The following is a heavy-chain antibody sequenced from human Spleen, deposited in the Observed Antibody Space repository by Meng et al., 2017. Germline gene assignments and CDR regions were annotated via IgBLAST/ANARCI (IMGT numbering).Heavy chain of an antibody. Sequence: LQLREWGPGFWKPSETLSLTCTVFGASIAGSSYYWGWARQPPGKGLEWIACIYHTGTTYYNPSLKSRVTISVDTSENKFFLNLSSVTAADTAVYYCARGTPVVTPRWLDYWGQGTLVTVSS. CDR1: GASIAGSSYY. V-gene: IGHV4-39*07. CDR2: IYHTGTT. J-gene: IGHJ4*02. CDR3: ARGTPVVTPRWLDY. D-gene: IGHD4-23*01.